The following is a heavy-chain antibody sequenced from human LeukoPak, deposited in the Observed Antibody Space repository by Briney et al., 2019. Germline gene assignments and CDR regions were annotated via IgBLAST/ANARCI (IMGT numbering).Heavy chain of an antibody. CDR1: VGSVSSTIYH. Sequence: PSETLSLTCTVSVGSVSSTIYHWGWIRQPPGKGLEWLGNINYSGSTYYNPSLKSRVTISVETSKNQSSLKVNSVPAAATAVYYCARLAGDYYYGMDVWGQGTTVSVSS. D-gene: IGHD6-19*01. V-gene: IGHV4-39*01. J-gene: IGHJ6*02. CDR3: ARLAGDYYYGMDV. CDR2: INYSGST.